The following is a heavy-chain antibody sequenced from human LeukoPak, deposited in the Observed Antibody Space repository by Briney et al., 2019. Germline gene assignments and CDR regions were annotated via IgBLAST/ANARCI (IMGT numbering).Heavy chain of an antibody. CDR3: ARLTVVPPGAFDI. CDR1: GGFISSSSYY. CDR2: IYYSGST. Sequence: SETLSLTCTVSGGFISSSSYYWGWIRQPPGKGLEWIGSIYYSGSTYYNPSLKSRVTISVDTPKNQFSLKLSSVTAADTAVYYCARLTVVPPGAFDIWGQGTMVTVSS. D-gene: IGHD4-23*01. J-gene: IGHJ3*02. V-gene: IGHV4-39*01.